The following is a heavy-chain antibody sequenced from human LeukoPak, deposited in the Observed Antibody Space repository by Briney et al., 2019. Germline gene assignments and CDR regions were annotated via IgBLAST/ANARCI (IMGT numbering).Heavy chain of an antibody. CDR3: EKFHGYSNW. J-gene: IGHJ4*02. D-gene: IGHD5-12*01. Sequence: GGSLRLSCAASGLTFSSYAMSWVRQAPGKGLEWVSGISGSGGSTYYADSGKGRFTISRDNSKDTLFLQMNSRRAEDTAVYYCEKFHGYSNWGGPGTLVTVSS. CDR1: GLTFSSYA. CDR2: ISGSGGST. V-gene: IGHV3-23*01.